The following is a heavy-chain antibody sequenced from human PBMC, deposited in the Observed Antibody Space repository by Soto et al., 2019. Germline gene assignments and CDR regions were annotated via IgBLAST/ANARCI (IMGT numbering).Heavy chain of an antibody. CDR1: GFTFSSYA. Sequence: EVQLLESEGGLVQPGGSLRLSCAASGFTFSSYAMSWVRQAPGKGLEWISGISGSGVSTYYADSVKGRFTISRDNSKNTLYLQMNSLRAEDTAVYYCAKGAWYYDILTGYGYFDYWGQGTLVTVSS. CDR2: ISGSGVST. J-gene: IGHJ4*02. D-gene: IGHD3-9*01. V-gene: IGHV3-23*01. CDR3: AKGAWYYDILTGYGYFDY.